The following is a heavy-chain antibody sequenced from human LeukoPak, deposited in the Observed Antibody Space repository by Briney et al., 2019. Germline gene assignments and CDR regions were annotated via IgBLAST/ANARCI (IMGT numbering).Heavy chain of an antibody. CDR2: IIPIFGTA. J-gene: IGHJ3*02. CDR1: GGTFSSYA. Sequence: GASVKVSCKASGGTFSSYAISWVRQAPGQALEWMGGIIPIFGTANYAQKFQGRVTITADKSTSTAYMELSSLRSEDTAVYYCARDCSGGSCPGMVWGHPDDAFDIWGQGTMVTVSS. CDR3: ARDCSGGSCPGMVWGHPDDAFDI. V-gene: IGHV1-69*06. D-gene: IGHD2-15*01.